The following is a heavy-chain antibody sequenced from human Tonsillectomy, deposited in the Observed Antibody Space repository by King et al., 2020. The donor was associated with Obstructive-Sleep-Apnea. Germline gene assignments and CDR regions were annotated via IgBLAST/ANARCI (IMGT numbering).Heavy chain of an antibody. D-gene: IGHD3-10*01. CDR3: ARDMSAYDSTSPAY. CDR1: GYTFTGYY. CDR2: SSPNSGAT. Sequence: VQLVQSGAEVKKPGASVKVSCKASGYTFTGYYIHWVRQAPGQGLEWMGWSSPNSGATNYAQKFQERVTMTRDTSISTAYMDLSRLRSDDTAIYYCARDMSAYDSTSPAYWGQGTLVTVSS. J-gene: IGHJ4*02. V-gene: IGHV1-2*02.